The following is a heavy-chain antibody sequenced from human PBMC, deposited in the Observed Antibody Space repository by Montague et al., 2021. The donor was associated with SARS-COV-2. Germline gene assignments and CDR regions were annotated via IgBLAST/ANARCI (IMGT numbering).Heavy chain of an antibody. CDR3: AKVSYFGSGTYYFDY. CDR2: IYSGGSST. D-gene: IGHD3-10*01. Sequence: SLSLSFSASGFPFSSYAMSWVRQAPGKGLEWVSVIYSGGSSTYYADSVKGRFTISRDHSKNTLYLQMNSLRAEDTAVYYCAKVSYFGSGTYYFDYWGQGTLVTVSS. CDR1: GFPFSSYA. J-gene: IGHJ4*02. V-gene: IGHV3-23*03.